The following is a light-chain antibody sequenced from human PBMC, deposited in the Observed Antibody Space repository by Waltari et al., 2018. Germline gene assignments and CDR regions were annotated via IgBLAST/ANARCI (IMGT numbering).Light chain of an antibody. V-gene: IGLV2-11*01. Sequence: QSALTQPRSVSGSPGQSVPISSTGTSSDVGGYTYVSWYQQHPGKAPKLMIYDVSKRPSGVPDRFSGSKSGNTASLTISGLQAEDEADYYCCSYAGSYTFDVVFGGGTKLTVL. CDR1: SSDVGGYTY. CDR3: CSYAGSYTFDVV. J-gene: IGLJ2*01. CDR2: DVS.